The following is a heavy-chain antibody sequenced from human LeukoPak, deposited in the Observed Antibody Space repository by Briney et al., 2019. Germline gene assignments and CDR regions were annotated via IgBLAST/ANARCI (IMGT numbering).Heavy chain of an antibody. CDR1: GFTFSSYA. J-gene: IGHJ4*02. Sequence: GGSLRLSCAASGFTFSSYAMHWVRQAPGKGLEYVSAISSNGGSTYYANSVKGRFTISRDNSKNTLYLQMNSLRAEDTAVYYCAKAETGTTWGFDYWGQGTLVTVSS. CDR2: ISSNGGST. CDR3: AKAETGTTWGFDY. V-gene: IGHV3-64*01. D-gene: IGHD1-1*01.